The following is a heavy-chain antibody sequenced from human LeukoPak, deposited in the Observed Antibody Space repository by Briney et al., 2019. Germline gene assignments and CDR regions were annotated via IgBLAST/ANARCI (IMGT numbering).Heavy chain of an antibody. J-gene: IGHJ4*02. V-gene: IGHV3-74*01. CDR2: INRDGSST. Sequence: PGGSLRLSCAASGIIFSNYWMHWVRQAPGKGLVWVSRINRDGSSTSYADSVKGRFTISRDNAKDTLYLQMNSLRADDTAVYYCARGGGYSCSFDYWGQGTLVTVSS. D-gene: IGHD5-18*01. CDR3: ARGGGYSCSFDY. CDR1: GIIFSNYW.